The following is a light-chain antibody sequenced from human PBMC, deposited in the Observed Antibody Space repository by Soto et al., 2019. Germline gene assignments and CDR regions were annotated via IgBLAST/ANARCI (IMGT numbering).Light chain of an antibody. CDR3: QQYNSYSRT. V-gene: IGKV1-5*03. CDR1: ESISAW. Sequence: DIQMTQSPSTLSASVGDRVTITCRASESISAWLAWYQQKPGKAPKLLIYKAYILESGVPSRFSGSGSGTEFTLTISSLQPDDFATYYCQQYNSYSRTFGQGTKVDIK. J-gene: IGKJ1*01. CDR2: KAY.